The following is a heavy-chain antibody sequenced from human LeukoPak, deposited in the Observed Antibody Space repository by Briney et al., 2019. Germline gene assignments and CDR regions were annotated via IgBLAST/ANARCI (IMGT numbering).Heavy chain of an antibody. CDR2: IYTSGST. CDR3: ASARDFSWEGIWN. CDR1: GGSISSYY. J-gene: IGHJ4*02. D-gene: IGHD6-13*01. V-gene: IGHV4-4*07. Sequence: PSETLSLTCTVSGGSISSYYWSWIRQPAGKGLEWIGRIYTSGSTNYNPSLKSRVTMSVDTSKNQFSLKLNSVTAADTAVYYCASARDFSWEGIWNWGQGTLVTVSS.